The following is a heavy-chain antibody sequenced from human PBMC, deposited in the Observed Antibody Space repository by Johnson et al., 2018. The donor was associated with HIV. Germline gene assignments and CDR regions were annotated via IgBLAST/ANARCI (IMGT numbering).Heavy chain of an antibody. Sequence: VQLVESGGGLVQPGGSLRLSCAASGITIGTNYMSWVRQAPGKGLEWVSVIFSVGDVYYADSVKGRFTISRDNSKNMVYLQMNSLRAEDTAVYYCANFGSSSSRSAFDIWGQGTMVTVSS. J-gene: IGHJ3*02. CDR3: ANFGSSSSRSAFDI. D-gene: IGHD6-6*01. CDR2: IFSVGDV. V-gene: IGHV3-66*02. CDR1: GITIGTNY.